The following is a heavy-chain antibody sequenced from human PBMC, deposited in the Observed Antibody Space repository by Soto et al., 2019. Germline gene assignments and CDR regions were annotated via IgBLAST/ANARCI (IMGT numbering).Heavy chain of an antibody. CDR2: IYHSGST. J-gene: IGHJ5*02. V-gene: IGHV4-30-2*01. D-gene: IGHD3-10*01. CDR1: GGSISSGGYS. CDR3: ARGTNVLLWFGESNWFDP. Sequence: SETLSLTCAVSGGSISSGGYSWSWIRQPPGKGLEWIGYIYHSGSTYYNPSLKSRVTISVDRSKNQFSLKLSSVTAADTAVYYCARGTNVLLWFGESNWFDPWGQGTLVTVS.